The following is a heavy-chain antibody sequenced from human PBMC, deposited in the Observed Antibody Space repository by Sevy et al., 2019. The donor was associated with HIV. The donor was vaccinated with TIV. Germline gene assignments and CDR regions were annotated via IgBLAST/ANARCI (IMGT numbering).Heavy chain of an antibody. CDR2: IIPMFGTA. D-gene: IGHD4-17*01. J-gene: IGHJ4*02. CDR3: AKADYGDYPLDY. Sequence: ASVKVSCKAFGGTFSSYAINWVRQAPGHGLEWMGGIIPMFGTAKYAQKFQGRVTITADESTGTAYMELSSLRSEDTAVYYCAKADYGDYPLDYWGQGTLVTVSS. V-gene: IGHV1-69*13. CDR1: GGTFSSYA.